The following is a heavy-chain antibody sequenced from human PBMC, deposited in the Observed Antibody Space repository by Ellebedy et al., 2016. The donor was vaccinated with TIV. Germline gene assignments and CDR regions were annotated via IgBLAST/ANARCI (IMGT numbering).Heavy chain of an antibody. CDR3: ARTYYDILTGYHDAFDI. D-gene: IGHD3-9*01. J-gene: IGHJ3*02. CDR2: INPNTGGT. CDR1: GYTFTAYY. Sequence: AASVKVSCKASGYTFTAYYMHWVRQAPGQGLEWMGWINPNTGGTYYAQNFQGRVTMTRDTSISTAYLELSRLRSDDTAVYYCARTYYDILTGYHDAFDIWGQGTMVTVSS. V-gene: IGHV1-2*02.